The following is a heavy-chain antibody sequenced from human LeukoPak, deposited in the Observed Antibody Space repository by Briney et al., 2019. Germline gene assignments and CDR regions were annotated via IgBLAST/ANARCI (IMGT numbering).Heavy chain of an antibody. CDR3: ARDRHMVRGSSWFDP. D-gene: IGHD3-10*01. CDR1: GGSINSGGYS. J-gene: IGHJ5*02. V-gene: IGHV4-30-2*01. CDR2: IYHSGST. Sequence: SETLSLTCAVSGGSINSGGYSWSWIRQPPGKGLEWIGYIYHSGSTYYNPSLKSRVTISVDRSKNQFSLKLSSVTAADTAVYYCARDRHMVRGSSWFDPWGQGTLVTVSS.